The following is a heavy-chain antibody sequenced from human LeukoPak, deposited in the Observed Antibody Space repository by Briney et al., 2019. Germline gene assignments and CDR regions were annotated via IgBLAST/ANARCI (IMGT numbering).Heavy chain of an antibody. CDR2: FDPEDGET. CDR1: GYTLTELS. CDR3: ATVMMVRGVIPLYNWFDP. Sequence: GASVKVSCKVSGYTLTELSMHWVRQAPGKGLEWMGGFDPEDGETIYAQKFQGRVTMTEDKSTDTAYMELSSLRSEDTAVYYCATVMMVRGVIPLYNWFDPWGQGTLVTVSS. V-gene: IGHV1-24*01. J-gene: IGHJ5*02. D-gene: IGHD3-10*01.